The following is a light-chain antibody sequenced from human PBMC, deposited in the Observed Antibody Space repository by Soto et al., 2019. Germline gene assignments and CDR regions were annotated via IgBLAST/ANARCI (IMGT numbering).Light chain of an antibody. Sequence: SALTQPVSVSGSPGQSITISCTGTSSDVGGYNYVSWYQQHPGKAPKLIIYDVSYRPSGISNRFSGSKSGNTASLSISGLQAEDEADYYCCSYTSSSTKVFGGGTKLTVL. CDR2: DVS. V-gene: IGLV2-14*01. J-gene: IGLJ2*01. CDR1: SSDVGGYNY. CDR3: CSYTSSSTKV.